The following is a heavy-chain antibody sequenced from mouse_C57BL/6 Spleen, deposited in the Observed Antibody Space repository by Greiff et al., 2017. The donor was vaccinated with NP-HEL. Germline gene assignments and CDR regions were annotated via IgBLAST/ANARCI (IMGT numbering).Heavy chain of an antibody. CDR2: IWRGGST. Sequence: VKLLESGPGLVQPSQSLSITCTVSGFSLTSYGVHWVRWSPGKGLEWLGVIWRGGSTDYNAAFMSRLSITKDNSKSQVFFKMNSLQADDTAIYYCAKKGITGWYFDVWGTGTTVTVSS. D-gene: IGHD1-1*01. J-gene: IGHJ1*03. CDR3: AKKGITGWYFDV. CDR1: GFSLTSYG. V-gene: IGHV2-5*01.